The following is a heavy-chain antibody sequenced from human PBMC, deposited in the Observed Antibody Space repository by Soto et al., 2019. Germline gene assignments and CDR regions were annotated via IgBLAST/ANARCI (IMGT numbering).Heavy chain of an antibody. J-gene: IGHJ1*01. CDR2: IHHSGST. CDR3: VRGVLS. V-gene: IGHV4-31*03. D-gene: IGHD3-10*01. CDR1: GGSISSGGYY. Sequence: TSDTLSLTCNVSGGSISSGGYYWTWIRQHPGKGLEWIGNIHHSGSTFYNPSLKSRVSISVDTSKNQFSLKLSSVTAADTAVYFCVRGVLSGGQGTVV.